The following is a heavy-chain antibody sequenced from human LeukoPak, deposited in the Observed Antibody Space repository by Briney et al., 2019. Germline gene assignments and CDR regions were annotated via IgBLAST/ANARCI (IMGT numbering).Heavy chain of an antibody. J-gene: IGHJ4*02. CDR2: INHSGST. CDR1: GGSFSGYY. Sequence: SETLSLTCAVYGGSFSGYYWSWIRQPPGKGLEWIGEINHSGSTNYNPSLKSRVTISVDTSKNQFSLKLSSVTAADTAVYYCARGGYITIFGVVIRAPYYFDYWGQGTLVTVSS. V-gene: IGHV4-34*01. D-gene: IGHD3-3*01. CDR3: ARGGYITIFGVVIRAPYYFDY.